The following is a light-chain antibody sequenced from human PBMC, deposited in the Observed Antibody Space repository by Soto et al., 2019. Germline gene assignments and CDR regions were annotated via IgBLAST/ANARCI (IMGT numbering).Light chain of an antibody. CDR2: EVT. Sequence: QSALTQPACVSGSPGQSITISCAGTSGDVGRDKLVSWYQQYPGKAPKLVIYEVTKRPSGVSNRFSGSKSGKTASLTISGLQTEDEADYYCCSYAGRSPLPYVFGTGTKLTVL. CDR3: CSYAGRSPLPYV. J-gene: IGLJ1*01. CDR1: SGDVGRDKL. V-gene: IGLV2-23*02.